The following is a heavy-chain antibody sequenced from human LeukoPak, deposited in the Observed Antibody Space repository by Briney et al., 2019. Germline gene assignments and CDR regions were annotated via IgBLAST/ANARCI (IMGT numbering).Heavy chain of an antibody. Sequence: PGGSLRLSCIASGFAFSTYGMHWVRQAPGKGLEWVAIMSYGGDIQYTDSVKGRFTISRDSSKNTLYLQMNSLRSEDTAVYYCARTYTYYYDSSGYYYAYPQFDYWGQGTLVTVSS. J-gene: IGHJ4*02. CDR2: MSYGGDI. CDR1: GFAFSTYG. CDR3: ARTYTYYYDSSGYYYAYPQFDY. D-gene: IGHD3-22*01. V-gene: IGHV3-30*03.